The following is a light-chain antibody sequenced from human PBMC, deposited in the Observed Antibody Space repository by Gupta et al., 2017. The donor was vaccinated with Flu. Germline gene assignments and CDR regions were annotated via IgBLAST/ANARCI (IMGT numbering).Light chain of an antibody. J-gene: IGKJ4*02. CDR3: YQSYSTPRT. Sequence: DIQMTHSPSSLSASVGDRVTITCRASQSISSYLNWYQQKPGNAPKLLIYDESSLQSGVPSRFSGSGSGGDFTLTFIRRQREDFATYYIYQSYSTPRTFGEGTKVEIK. V-gene: IGKV1-39*01. CDR2: DES. CDR1: QSISSY.